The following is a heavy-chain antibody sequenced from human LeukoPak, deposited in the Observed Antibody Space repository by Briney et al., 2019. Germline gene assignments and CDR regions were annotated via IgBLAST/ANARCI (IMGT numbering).Heavy chain of an antibody. CDR3: ATQRGSYLWGTDFDY. J-gene: IGHJ4*02. D-gene: IGHD3-16*01. V-gene: IGHV1-2*02. CDR1: GYTFTGYY. CDR2: INPNSGDT. Sequence: ASVKVSCKASGYTFTGYYMHWVRQAPGQGLEWMGWINPNSGDTKYAQKFQGRVTMTRDTSISTAYMELSRLKSDDTAVYYCATQRGSYLWGTDFDYWGQGTLVTVSS.